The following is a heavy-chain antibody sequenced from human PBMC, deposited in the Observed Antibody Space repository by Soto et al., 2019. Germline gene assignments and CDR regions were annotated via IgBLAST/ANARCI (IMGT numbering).Heavy chain of an antibody. CDR2: ISNGGATV. V-gene: IGHV3-11*01. CDR1: GFTFSDYY. J-gene: IGHJ3*02. Sequence: QVQLVESGGGLVKPGGSLRLSCAASGFTFSDYYMVWVRQAPGKGLEWISYISNGGATVYYADSVKGRFTISRDNGKNSMFLQINSLTADDTAVYYCARCFPGVGDAFDIWGRGTTVTVSS. D-gene: IGHD2-8*01. CDR3: ARCFPGVGDAFDI.